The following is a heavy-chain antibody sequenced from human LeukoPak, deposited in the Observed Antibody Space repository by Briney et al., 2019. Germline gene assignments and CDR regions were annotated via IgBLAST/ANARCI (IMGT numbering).Heavy chain of an antibody. Sequence: SETLSLTCAVYGGSFSGYYWSWIRQPPGKGLEWIGEINHSGSTSYNPSLKSRLTISKDKSKNQFSLKLSSVTAADTAVYYCARGGSDFWSGPNSYYYYGMDVWGQGTTVTVSS. CDR2: INHSGST. CDR3: ARGGSDFWSGPNSYYYYGMDV. CDR1: GGSFSGYY. J-gene: IGHJ6*02. V-gene: IGHV4-34*01. D-gene: IGHD3-3*01.